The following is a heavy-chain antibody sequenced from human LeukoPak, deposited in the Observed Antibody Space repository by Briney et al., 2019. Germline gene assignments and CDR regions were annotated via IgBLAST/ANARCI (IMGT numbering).Heavy chain of an antibody. CDR2: LTGSGGAA. D-gene: IGHD3-10*01. CDR3: ANDFWYYFGSETAS. CDR1: GFTFSSYV. J-gene: IGHJ5*02. V-gene: IGHV3-23*01. Sequence: GGSLRLSCAASGFTFSSYVMFWVREAPGKGLEWVSYLTGSGGAADYADSVKGRFTTSRDNSKNTVYLQMNSLSAEDTAIYYCANDFWYYFGSETASWGQGTLVTVSS.